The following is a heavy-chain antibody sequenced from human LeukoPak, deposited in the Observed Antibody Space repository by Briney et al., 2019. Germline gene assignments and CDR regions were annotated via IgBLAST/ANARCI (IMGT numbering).Heavy chain of an antibody. Sequence: SETLSLTCTVPGGSINSYYWSWIRQPAGKGLEWIGRIYSSGSTNYNPSLKSRVSMSVDTSKNQFSLKLTSVTAADTAVYYCARGGKATVVTMWGQGILVTVSS. CDR3: ARGGKATVVTM. CDR1: GGSINSYY. V-gene: IGHV4-4*07. D-gene: IGHD4-23*01. CDR2: IYSSGST. J-gene: IGHJ4*02.